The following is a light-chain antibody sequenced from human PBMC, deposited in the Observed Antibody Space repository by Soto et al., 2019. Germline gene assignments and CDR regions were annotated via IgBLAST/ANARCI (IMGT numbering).Light chain of an antibody. V-gene: IGKV3-15*01. CDR1: ESVRTN. Sequence: EIEMTQSPATLSLAPGERVTLSCRASESVRTNLAWYQQKAGQAPRLLIYGASTRATGIPARFIGSGSGTEFTLTISSLKSEDFAVYYCQQYSIWRTFGQGTKVDNK. J-gene: IGKJ1*01. CDR2: GAS. CDR3: QQYSIWRT.